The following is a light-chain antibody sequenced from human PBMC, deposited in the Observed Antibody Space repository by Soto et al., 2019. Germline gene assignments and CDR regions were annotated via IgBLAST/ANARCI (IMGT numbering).Light chain of an antibody. V-gene: IGLV2-14*01. CDR1: SSDVGGYRY. J-gene: IGLJ1*01. CDR3: SSYTSSSTLGV. CDR2: DVS. Sequence: QSVLTQPASVSGSPGQSITISCTGTSSDVGGYRYVSWYQQHPGKAPKLMIYDVSNRPAGVSNRFSGSKSGNTASLTISGLQAEDDADYYCSSYTSSSTLGVFGTGTKVTVL.